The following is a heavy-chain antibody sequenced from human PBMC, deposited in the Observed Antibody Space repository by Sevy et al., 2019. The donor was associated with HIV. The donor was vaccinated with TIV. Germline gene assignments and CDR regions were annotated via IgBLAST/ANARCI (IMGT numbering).Heavy chain of an antibody. CDR1: GGSISYYY. Sequence: SETLSLTCTVSGGSISYYYWTWIRQPPGKGLEWIGYIYDSGRTNYDPSLKSRVTISVDTSKNQFSLNLSSVTAADTAVYYCAREGFTSSSFGWFDPWGQGTLVTVSS. D-gene: IGHD6-13*01. CDR3: AREGFTSSSFGWFDP. J-gene: IGHJ5*02. CDR2: IYDSGRT. V-gene: IGHV4-59*13.